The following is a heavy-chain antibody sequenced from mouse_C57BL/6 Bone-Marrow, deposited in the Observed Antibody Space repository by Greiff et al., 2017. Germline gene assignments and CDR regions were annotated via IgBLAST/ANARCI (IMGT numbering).Heavy chain of an antibody. CDR2: INYDGSST. CDR1: GFTFSDYY. V-gene: IGHV5-16*01. Sequence: EVKVVESEGGLVQPGSSMKLSCTASGFTFSDYYMAWVRQVPEKGLEWVANINYDGSSTYYLDSLKSRFIISRDNAKNILYLQMSSLKSEDTATYDCAREGDWDFDYWGQGTTLTVSS. J-gene: IGHJ2*01. D-gene: IGHD4-1*01. CDR3: AREGDWDFDY.